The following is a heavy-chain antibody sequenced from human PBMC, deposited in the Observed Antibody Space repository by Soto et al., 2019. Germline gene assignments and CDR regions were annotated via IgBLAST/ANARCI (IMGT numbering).Heavy chain of an antibody. CDR1: GFTFSSYS. CDR2: IASSSTYI. Sequence: EVQLVESGGGLVKPGGSLRLSCVGSGFTFSSYSMNWVRQAPGKGLEWLSSIASSSTYIQDSDSVKGRSTISRHNAKNSVCLQSNKLRAAETAVYYCVRSALVTHNYYMDVWGTGTTVTVSS. D-gene: IGHD4-4*01. J-gene: IGHJ6*03. CDR3: VRSALVTHNYYMDV. V-gene: IGHV3-21*01.